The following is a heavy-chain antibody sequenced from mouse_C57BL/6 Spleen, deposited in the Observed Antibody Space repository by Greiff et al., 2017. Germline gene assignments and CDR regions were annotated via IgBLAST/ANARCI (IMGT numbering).Heavy chain of an antibody. CDR3: ARAYYSNYFDY. CDR1: GYTFTSYW. V-gene: IGHV1-59*01. J-gene: IGHJ2*01. Sequence: QVQLQQPGAELVRPGTSVKLSCKASGYTFTSYWMHWVKQRPGQGLEWIGVIDPSDSYTNYNQKFKGKATLTVDTSSSTAYMQLSSLTSEDSAVYYGARAYYSNYFDYWGQGTTLTVSS. CDR2: IDPSDSYT. D-gene: IGHD2-5*01.